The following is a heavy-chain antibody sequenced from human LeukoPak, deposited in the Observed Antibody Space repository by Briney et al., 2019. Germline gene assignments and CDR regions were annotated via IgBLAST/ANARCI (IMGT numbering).Heavy chain of an antibody. CDR1: GFTFSSYG. D-gene: IGHD3-10*01. CDR3: AKDFGSGSYQYYYYGMDV. Sequence: GGSLRLSCAASGFTFSSYGMHWVRQAPGKGLEWVAFIRYDGSNKYYADSVKGRFTISRDNSKNTLYLQMNSLRAEDTAVYYSAKDFGSGSYQYYYYGMDVWGQGTTVTVSS. CDR2: IRYDGSNK. V-gene: IGHV3-30*02. J-gene: IGHJ6*02.